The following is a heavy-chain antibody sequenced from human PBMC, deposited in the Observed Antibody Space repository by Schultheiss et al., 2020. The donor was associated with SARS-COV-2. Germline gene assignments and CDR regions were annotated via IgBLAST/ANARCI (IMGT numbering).Heavy chain of an antibody. CDR3: ARDSPYYDSSGYYSSWFDP. D-gene: IGHD3-22*01. J-gene: IGHJ5*02. CDR2: IYYSGST. V-gene: IGHV4-59*01. Sequence: SQTLSLTCTVSGGSISSYYWSWIRQPPGKGLEWIGYIYYSGSTNYNPSLKSRVTISVDTSKNQFSLKLSSVTAADTAVYYCARDSPYYDSSGYYSSWFDPWGQGTLVTVSS. CDR1: GGSISSYY.